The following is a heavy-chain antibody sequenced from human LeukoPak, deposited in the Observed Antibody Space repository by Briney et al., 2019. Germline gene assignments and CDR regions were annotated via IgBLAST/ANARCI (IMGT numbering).Heavy chain of an antibody. CDR1: GFTFSSYG. Sequence: GGSLRLSCAASGFTFSSYGMHWVRQAPGKGLEWVAFIRYDGSNKYYADSVKGRFTISRDNSKNTLYLQMNSLRAEDTAVYYCAKDQCGGGSCYTYYYMDVWGKGTTVTISS. J-gene: IGHJ6*03. CDR2: IRYDGSNK. D-gene: IGHD2-15*01. CDR3: AKDQCGGGSCYTYYYMDV. V-gene: IGHV3-30*02.